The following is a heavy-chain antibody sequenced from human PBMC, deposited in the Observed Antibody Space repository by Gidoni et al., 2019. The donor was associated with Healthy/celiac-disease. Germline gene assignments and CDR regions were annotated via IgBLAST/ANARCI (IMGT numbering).Heavy chain of an antibody. Sequence: EVQLLESGGGLVQSGGSLRLSCSASGFTFSSYAMSWVRQAPGKGMEWVSAISGSGGSTYYADSVKGRFTISRDNSKNTLYLQMNSLRAEDTAVYYCAKRDGYLGLRGHFDYWGQGTLVTVSS. CDR2: ISGSGGST. J-gene: IGHJ4*02. D-gene: IGHD5-12*01. CDR3: AKRDGYLGLRGHFDY. V-gene: IGHV3-23*01. CDR1: GFTFSSYA.